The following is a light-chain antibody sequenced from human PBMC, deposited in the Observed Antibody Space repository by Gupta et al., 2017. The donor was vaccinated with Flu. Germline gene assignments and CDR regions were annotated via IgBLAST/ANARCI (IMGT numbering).Light chain of an antibody. Sequence: EIVLTQSPDFQSVTTKEKVTITCRASQNIGGALHWYQQKPDQSPKLLIKYASQSFSGVPSRFSGSGSGTDFTLTINSLEAEDAATYYCQQSSDLPWTFGQGTKVEIK. J-gene: IGKJ1*01. CDR1: QNIGGA. CDR3: QQSSDLPWT. CDR2: YAS. V-gene: IGKV6-21*01.